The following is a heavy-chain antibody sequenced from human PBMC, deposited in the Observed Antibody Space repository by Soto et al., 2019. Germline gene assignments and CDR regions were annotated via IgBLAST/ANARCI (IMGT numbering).Heavy chain of an antibody. V-gene: IGHV4-34*01. J-gene: IGHJ4*02. CDR3: ARVGPYYLDY. Sequence: SETLSLTCAVYGGSFSGYYWSWIRQPPGKGLEWIGEINHSGSTNYNPSLKSRVTISVDTSKNQFSLKLSSVTAADTAVYYCARVGPYYLDYWGQGTLVTVPS. CDR1: GGSFSGYY. D-gene: IGHD1-26*01. CDR2: INHSGST.